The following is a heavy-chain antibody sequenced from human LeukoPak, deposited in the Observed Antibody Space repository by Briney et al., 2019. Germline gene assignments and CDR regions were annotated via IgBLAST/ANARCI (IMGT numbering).Heavy chain of an antibody. CDR1: GFTFSSYS. D-gene: IGHD3-10*01. J-gene: IGHJ5*02. Sequence: GSLRLSCAASGFTFSSYSMNWVRQAPGKGLEWVSVLHLDGTTYDADSVKGRFTTSRDSSQNTVYLQMNSLTADDTAVYYCARSIWFGEGGFDPWGQGTQVIVSS. CDR3: ARSIWFGEGGFDP. V-gene: IGHV3-53*01. CDR2: LHLDGTT.